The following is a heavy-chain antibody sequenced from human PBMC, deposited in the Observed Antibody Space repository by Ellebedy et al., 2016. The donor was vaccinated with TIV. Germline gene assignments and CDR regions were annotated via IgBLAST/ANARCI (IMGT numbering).Heavy chain of an antibody. Sequence: PGGSLRLSCAASGFTFNNYAMSWVRQAPGKGLEWVSTISHTGTRTYYTNSVKGRFSISRDSSKNTLYLQMNSLRAEDTAVYYCAKGRGGGSDSSAPRYYFDYWGLGTLVTVSS. D-gene: IGHD3-22*01. CDR1: GFTFNNYA. J-gene: IGHJ4*02. V-gene: IGHV3-23*01. CDR3: AKGRGGGSDSSAPRYYFDY. CDR2: ISHTGTRT.